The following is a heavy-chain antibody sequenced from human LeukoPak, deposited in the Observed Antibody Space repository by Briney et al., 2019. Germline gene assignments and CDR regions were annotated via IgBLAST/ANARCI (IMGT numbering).Heavy chain of an antibody. CDR3: ASSVTDDYALYY. CDR1: GLTFSSYS. D-gene: IGHD2-21*02. CDR2: ISSSSSTI. V-gene: IGHV3-48*02. J-gene: IGHJ4*02. Sequence: GGSLRLSCAASGLTFSSYSMNWVRQAPGKGLEWVSYISSSSSTIYYADSVKGRFTISRDNAKNSLYLQINSLIDECTAVYYCASSVTDDYALYYCGQGTLVTVSS.